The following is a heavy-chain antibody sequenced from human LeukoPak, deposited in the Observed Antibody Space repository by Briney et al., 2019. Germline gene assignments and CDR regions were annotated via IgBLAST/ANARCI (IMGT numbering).Heavy chain of an antibody. J-gene: IGHJ4*02. CDR2: IYPGDSDT. CDR1: GYSFTSYW. Sequence: GESLKISCKGSGYSFTSYWIGCVRQMPGKGLERMGIIYPGDSDTRYSPSFQGQVTISADKSINTAYLQWSSLKASDAAMYYCARRYSGYNIYDFDYWGQGTLVTVSS. V-gene: IGHV5-51*01. D-gene: IGHD5-12*01. CDR3: ARRYSGYNIYDFDY.